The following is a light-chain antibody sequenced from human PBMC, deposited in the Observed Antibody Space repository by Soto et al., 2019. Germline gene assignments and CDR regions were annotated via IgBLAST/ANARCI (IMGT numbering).Light chain of an antibody. CDR2: GAS. Sequence: EIVLTQSPGTLSLSPGERATLSCRASQSVSSSYLAWYQQKPGQAPRLLIYGASSRATGIPDRFSGSGSGKDFTLTISRLEPEAFAVYYCQQYGSSVTFGPGTKVDIK. J-gene: IGKJ3*01. CDR1: QSVSSSY. V-gene: IGKV3-20*01. CDR3: QQYGSSVT.